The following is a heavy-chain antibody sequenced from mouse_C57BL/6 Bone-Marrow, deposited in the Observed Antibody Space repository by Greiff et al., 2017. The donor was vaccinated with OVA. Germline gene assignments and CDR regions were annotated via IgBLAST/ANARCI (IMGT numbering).Heavy chain of an antibody. Sequence: QVQLQQPGAELVRPGTSVKLSSKASGYTFTNYWMHWVKQRPGQGLEWIGVIAPSDSYINYNQKFKGRATLTVDTSSSTAYMHLSSLTSEDSAVYYCAHYGSRLYLHYWGQGTSLTVSS. CDR2: IAPSDSYI. CDR3: AHYGSRLYLHY. V-gene: IGHV1-59*01. CDR1: GYTFTNYW. D-gene: IGHD1-1*01. J-gene: IGHJ2*02.